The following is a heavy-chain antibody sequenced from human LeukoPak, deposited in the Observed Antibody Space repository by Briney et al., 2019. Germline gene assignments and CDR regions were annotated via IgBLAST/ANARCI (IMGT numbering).Heavy chain of an antibody. CDR3: ARSRGRYCTNGVCRRYYFDY. J-gene: IGHJ4*02. CDR2: IYYSGNT. Sequence: SETLSLTCTVSGGSISSSSYYWSWIRQPPGKGLEWIGYIYYSGNTNYNPSLKSRVTISVDTSKNQFSLKLSSVTAADTAVYYCARSRGRYCTNGVCRRYYFDYWGQGTLVTVSS. V-gene: IGHV4-61*01. CDR1: GGSISSSSYY. D-gene: IGHD2-8*01.